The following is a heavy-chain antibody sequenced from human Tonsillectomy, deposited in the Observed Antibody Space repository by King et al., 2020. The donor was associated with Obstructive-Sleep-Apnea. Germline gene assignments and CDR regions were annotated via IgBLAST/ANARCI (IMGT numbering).Heavy chain of an antibody. CDR3: ARTQYSSGRDDY. D-gene: IGHD6-19*01. CDR2: IKQDGSEK. CDR1: GFTFSSYW. Sequence: QLVQSGGGLVQPGGSLRLSCAASGFTFSSYWMTWVRQAPGKGLEWVANIKQDGSEKYYVDSVKGRFTISRDNAKNLLYLQMNSLRAEETAVYYCARTQYSSGRDDYWGQGTLVTVSS. V-gene: IGHV3-7*03. J-gene: IGHJ4*02.